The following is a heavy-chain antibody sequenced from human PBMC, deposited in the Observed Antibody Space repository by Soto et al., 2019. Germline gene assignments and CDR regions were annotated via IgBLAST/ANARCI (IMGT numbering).Heavy chain of an antibody. Sequence: PGESLKISWKGSGYSFTSYWIGWARQMPGKGLEWMGIIYPGDSDTRYSPAFQGQVPISADKSISTAYLQLSSLKASDTAMYYCPRGGYYYDSSVYSLFDYWGQGTLVTVSS. D-gene: IGHD3-22*01. CDR1: GYSFTSYW. CDR2: IYPGDSDT. CDR3: PRGGYYYDSSVYSLFDY. V-gene: IGHV5-51*01. J-gene: IGHJ4*02.